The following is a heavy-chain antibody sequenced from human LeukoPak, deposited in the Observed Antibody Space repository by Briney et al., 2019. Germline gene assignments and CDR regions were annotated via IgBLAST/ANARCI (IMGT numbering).Heavy chain of an antibody. CDR2: IWYDGSNK. Sequence: PGGSLRLSCAASGFTFSSYGMHWVRQAPGKGLEWVAVIWYDGSNKYYADSVKGRFTISRDNSKNTLYLQMNSLRAEDTAVYYCARGYGSGSPGIDYWGQGTLVTVSS. D-gene: IGHD3-10*01. CDR3: ARGYGSGSPGIDY. CDR1: GFTFSSYG. J-gene: IGHJ4*02. V-gene: IGHV3-33*01.